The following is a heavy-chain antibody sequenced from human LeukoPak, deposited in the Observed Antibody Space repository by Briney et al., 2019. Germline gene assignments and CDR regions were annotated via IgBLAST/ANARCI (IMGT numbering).Heavy chain of an antibody. CDR3: AKDFHTVTPFDY. CDR1: GFTFGSYG. Sequence: GGSLRLSCAASGFTFGSYGMHWVRQAPGKGLEWGAVISYDGRNEYYADSVKGRFTISRDNPKNTLYLQMNSLRPEDTAVYYCAKDFHTVTPFDYWGQGTLVTVSS. D-gene: IGHD4-17*01. V-gene: IGHV3-30*18. J-gene: IGHJ4*02. CDR2: ISYDGRNE.